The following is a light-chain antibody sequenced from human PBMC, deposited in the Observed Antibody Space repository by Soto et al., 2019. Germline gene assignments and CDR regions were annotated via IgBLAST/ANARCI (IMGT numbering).Light chain of an antibody. CDR2: EGT. J-gene: IGLJ2*01. Sequence: QSALTQPASVSGSPGQSITISCTGSSTDIGSSSLVSWYQQHPGKAPKLMIYEGTKRPSGLSDRFSGSKSGNTGSLTISGLQAGDEADYFCCSYAGSDNYVFFGGGTTLTVL. V-gene: IGLV2-23*01. CDR1: STDIGSSSL. CDR3: CSYAGSDNYVF.